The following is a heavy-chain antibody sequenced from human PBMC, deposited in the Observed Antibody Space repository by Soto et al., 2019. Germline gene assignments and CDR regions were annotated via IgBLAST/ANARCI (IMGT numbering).Heavy chain of an antibody. CDR1: GGTFSSYA. CDR2: IIPIFGTA. D-gene: IGHD3-16*02. J-gene: IGHJ5*02. V-gene: IGHV1-69*06. Sequence: SVKVSCKASGGTFSSYAISWVRQAPGQGLEWMGGIIPIFGTANYAQKFQGRVTITADKSTSTAYMELSSLRSEDTAVYYCARSYCDYVWGSYRYDGNWFDPWGQGNLVTVSS. CDR3: ARSYCDYVWGSYRYDGNWFDP.